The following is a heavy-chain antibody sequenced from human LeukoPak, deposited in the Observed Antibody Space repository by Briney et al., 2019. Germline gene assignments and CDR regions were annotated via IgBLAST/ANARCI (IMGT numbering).Heavy chain of an antibody. Sequence: SETLSLTCTVSGGSISTFHWSWIRQPPGRGLEWIAFNHNTGSTNYNPSLNSRVTILVDTSKNQFSLKLSSVTAADTAVYYCARHVHCSGASCYRYSMDVWGQGTTVTVSS. CDR3: ARHVHCSGASCYRYSMDV. V-gene: IGHV4-59*08. CDR1: GGSISTFH. D-gene: IGHD2-15*01. CDR2: NHNTGST. J-gene: IGHJ6*02.